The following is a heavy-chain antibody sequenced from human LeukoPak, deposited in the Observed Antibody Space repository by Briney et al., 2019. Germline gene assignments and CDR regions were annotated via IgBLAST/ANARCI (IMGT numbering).Heavy chain of an antibody. V-gene: IGHV1-18*01. J-gene: IGHJ4*02. CDR3: ARQASRAYYYDSSGYYFSL. CDR1: GYTFTSYD. Sequence: ASVKVSCKASGYTFTSYDINWVRQATGQGLEWMGWMNPNSGNTNYAQKLQSRVTMTTDTSTSTAYMELRSLRSDDTAVYYCARQASRAYYYDSSGYYFSLWGQGTLVTVSS. D-gene: IGHD3-22*01. CDR2: MNPNSGNT.